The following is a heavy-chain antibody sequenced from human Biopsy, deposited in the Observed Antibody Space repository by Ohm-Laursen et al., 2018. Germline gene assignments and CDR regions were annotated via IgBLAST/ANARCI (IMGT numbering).Heavy chain of an antibody. CDR3: ARHPTGFWFDP. V-gene: IGHV4-39*01. J-gene: IGHJ5*02. Sequence: TLSLTCTVSGGSVSSNVAYWAWIRQPPGKGLESIGSIFYGGITYYNPSLKSRVTISVDTSKNQFSLNLSSVTGADTAVYYCARHPTGFWFDPWGQGTLVTVSS. CDR1: GGSVSSNVAY. CDR2: IFYGGIT.